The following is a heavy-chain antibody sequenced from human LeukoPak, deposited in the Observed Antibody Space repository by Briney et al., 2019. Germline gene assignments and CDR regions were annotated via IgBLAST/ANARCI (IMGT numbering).Heavy chain of an antibody. CDR2: ISSSSTI. CDR1: GFTFSSYS. V-gene: IGHV3-48*01. D-gene: IGHD3-22*01. Sequence: GGSLRLSCAASGFTFSSYSMNWVRQAPGKGLEWVSYISSSSTIYYADSVKGRFTTSRDNAKISLYLQMNSLRAEDTAVYYCAREGIYYDSSGYYYGWGQGTLVTVSS. CDR3: AREGIYYDSSGYYYG. J-gene: IGHJ4*02.